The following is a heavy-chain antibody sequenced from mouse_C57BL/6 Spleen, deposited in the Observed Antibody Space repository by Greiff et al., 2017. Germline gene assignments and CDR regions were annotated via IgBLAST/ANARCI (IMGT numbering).Heavy chain of an antibody. CDR2: IDPTSGGT. J-gene: IGHJ3*01. CDR1: GYTFTSYW. D-gene: IGHD1-1*01. Sequence: QQSCKASGYTFTSYWMHWVKQRPGRRLEWIGRIDPTSGGTKYNEKFKSKATLTVDKPSSAAYMQLSGLTSEDSAVYYCARGNYYYGSSYSFAYWGQGTLVTVSA. V-gene: IGHV1-72*01. CDR3: ARGNYYYGSSYSFAY.